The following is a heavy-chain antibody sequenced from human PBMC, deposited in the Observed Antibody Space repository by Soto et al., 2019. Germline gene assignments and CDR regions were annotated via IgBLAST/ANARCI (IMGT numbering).Heavy chain of an antibody. CDR1: GDSISDFY. CDR2: IYYSGVT. CDR3: AALGRYVNYIEN. Sequence: SETLSLTCNVSGDSISDFYCSWSRQSPGKGLEFIGYIYYSGVTYYNPSLQSRVTFSMDTSKSQFSLQLKSVTAADTAIYYCAALGRYVNYIENWGQGTLVTVSS. J-gene: IGHJ4*02. V-gene: IGHV4-59*01. D-gene: IGHD1-26*01.